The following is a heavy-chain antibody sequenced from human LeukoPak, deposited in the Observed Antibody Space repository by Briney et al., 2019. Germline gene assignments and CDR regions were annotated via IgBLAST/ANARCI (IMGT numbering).Heavy chain of an antibody. CDR1: GYTFTSYY. J-gene: IGHJ3*02. Sequence: ASVKVSCKASGYTFTSYYMHWVRQAPGQGLEWMGIINPSGGSTSYAQKFQGRVTMTRDTSTSTVYMELSSLRSEDTAVYYCVRDRRDSSGYYDAFDIWGQGTMVTVSS. CDR2: INPSGGST. D-gene: IGHD3-22*01. CDR3: VRDRRDSSGYYDAFDI. V-gene: IGHV1-46*01.